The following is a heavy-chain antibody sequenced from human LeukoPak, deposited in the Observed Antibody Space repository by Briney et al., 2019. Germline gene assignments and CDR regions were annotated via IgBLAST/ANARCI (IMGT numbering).Heavy chain of an antibody. CDR1: GFTFSSYG. J-gene: IGHJ6*03. CDR2: ISGSGGST. Sequence: WGSLRLSCAASGFTFSSYGMSWVRQAPGKGLEWVSAISGSGGSTYYADSVKGRFTISRDNSKNTLYLQMNSLRAEDTAVYYCAKERSGGDYYYYYMDVWGKGTTVTISS. CDR3: AKERSGGDYYYYYMDV. D-gene: IGHD4-23*01. V-gene: IGHV3-23*01.